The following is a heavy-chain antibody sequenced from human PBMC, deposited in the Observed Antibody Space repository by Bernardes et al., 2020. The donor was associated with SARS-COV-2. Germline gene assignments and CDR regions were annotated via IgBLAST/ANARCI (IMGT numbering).Heavy chain of an antibody. J-gene: IGHJ4*02. CDR1: GFTFSSYW. CDR2: IKQDASDK. V-gene: IGHV3-7*01. CDR3: ARDGDGYFDY. D-gene: IGHD2-21*01. Sequence: GGSLRLSCAASGFTFSSYWMSWVRQAPGKGLEWVANIKQDASDKYYVDSVKGRLTISRDNAKNSLYLQMNSLRAEDTAVYFCARDGDGYFDYWGQGTLVTVSS.